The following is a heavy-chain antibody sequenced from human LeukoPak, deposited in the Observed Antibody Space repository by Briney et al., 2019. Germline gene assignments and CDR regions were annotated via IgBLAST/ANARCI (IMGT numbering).Heavy chain of an antibody. V-gene: IGHV3-7*03. CDR2: INHNGNVN. Sequence: QTGGSLRLSCVFPSLIFSHAWMNWVRQAPGKGLEWVASINHNGNVNYYVDSVKGRFTISRDNAKNSLYLQMSNLRAEDTAVYFCARGGGLDVWGQGATVTVSS. CDR3: ARGGGLDV. CDR1: SLIFSHAW. J-gene: IGHJ6*02. D-gene: IGHD3-16*01.